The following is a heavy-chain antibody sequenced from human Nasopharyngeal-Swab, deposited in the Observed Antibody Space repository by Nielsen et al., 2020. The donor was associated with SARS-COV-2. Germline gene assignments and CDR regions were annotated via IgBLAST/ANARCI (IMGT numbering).Heavy chain of an antibody. V-gene: IGHV3-7*01. J-gene: IGHJ4*02. Sequence: WIRQPPGKGLEWVANIKQDGSEKYYVDSVKGRFTISRDNSKNTLYLQMNSLRAEDTAVYYCARVTIPELRFDYWGQGTLVTVSS. D-gene: IGHD3-3*01. CDR3: ARVTIPELRFDY. CDR2: IKQDGSEK.